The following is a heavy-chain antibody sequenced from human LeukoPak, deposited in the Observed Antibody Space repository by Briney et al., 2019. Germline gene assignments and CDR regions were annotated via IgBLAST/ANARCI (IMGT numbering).Heavy chain of an antibody. Sequence: PSETLSLTCAVYGGSFSGYYWSWIRQPPGKGLEWIGDIHYSGSTNYNPSLKSRVTISVDTSKNQFSLKLSSVTAADTAVYYCPRAPSPGIGASGSPFGYWGQGTLVTVSS. CDR3: PRAPSPGIGASGSPFGY. V-gene: IGHV4-34*01. D-gene: IGHD1-26*01. J-gene: IGHJ4*02. CDR2: IHYSGST. CDR1: GGSFSGYY.